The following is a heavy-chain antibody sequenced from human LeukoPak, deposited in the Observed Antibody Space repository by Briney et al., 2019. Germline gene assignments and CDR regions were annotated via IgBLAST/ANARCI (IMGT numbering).Heavy chain of an antibody. CDR2: ISSSGSTI. J-gene: IGHJ4*02. Sequence: GGSLRLSCAASGFTFSSYEMNWVRQAPGKGLEWVSYISSSGSTIYYADSVKGRFTISRDNAKNSLYLQMNSLRAEDTAVYYCARGTTEVLADYWGQGTPVTVSS. CDR3: ARGTTEVLADY. D-gene: IGHD4-23*01. CDR1: GFTFSSYE. V-gene: IGHV3-48*03.